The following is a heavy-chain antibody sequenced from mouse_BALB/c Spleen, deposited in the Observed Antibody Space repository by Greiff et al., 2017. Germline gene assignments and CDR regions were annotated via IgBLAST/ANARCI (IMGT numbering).Heavy chain of an antibody. CDR1: GYTFSSYW. J-gene: IGHJ3*01. CDR3: ARGYYGNHEGFAY. D-gene: IGHD2-1*01. CDR2: ILPGSGST. Sequence: VKLQESGAELMKPGASVKISCKATGYTFSSYWIEWVKQRPGHGLEWIGEILPGSGSTNYNEKFKGKATFTADTSSNTAYMQLSSLTSEDSAVYYCARGYYGNHEGFAYWGQGTLVTVSA. V-gene: IGHV1-9*01.